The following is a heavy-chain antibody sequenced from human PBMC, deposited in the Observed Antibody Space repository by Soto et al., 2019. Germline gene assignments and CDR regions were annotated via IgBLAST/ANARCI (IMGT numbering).Heavy chain of an antibody. CDR1: GYIFTDYY. D-gene: IGHD2-2*01. Sequence: ASVKVSCKASGYIFTDYYMNWVRQAPGQGLEWMGWINPNSGGTNYAQKFQGRVTMTTDTSISTAYMELSRLRSDDTAVYYCSRPYCGSNNCHNWFDPWGQGTLVTVSS. CDR3: SRPYCGSNNCHNWFDP. J-gene: IGHJ5*02. CDR2: INPNSGGT. V-gene: IGHV1-2*02.